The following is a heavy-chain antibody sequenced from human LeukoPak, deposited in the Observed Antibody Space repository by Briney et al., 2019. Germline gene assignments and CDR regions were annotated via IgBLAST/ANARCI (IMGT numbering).Heavy chain of an antibody. J-gene: IGHJ6*01. CDR1: GFTFSSYA. CDR3: AKVYALGLTIFGVVLLGGMDV. Sequence: GGSLRLSCAASGFTFSSYAMSWVRQAPGKGLEWVSAIGGSGGSTYYADSVKGRFTISRDNSKNTLYLQMSSLKAEDTAVYYCAKVYALGLTIFGVVLLGGMDVWGQGTTVTVSS. CDR2: IGGSGGST. V-gene: IGHV3-23*01. D-gene: IGHD3-3*01.